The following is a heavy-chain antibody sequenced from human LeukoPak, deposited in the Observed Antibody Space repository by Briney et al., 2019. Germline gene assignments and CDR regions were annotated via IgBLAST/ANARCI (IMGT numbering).Heavy chain of an antibody. CDR2: IIPIFGTA. D-gene: IGHD2-2*02. J-gene: IGHJ4*02. V-gene: IGHV1-69*01. Sequence: SVKVSCKASGGTFSSYAISWVRQAPGQGLEWMGGIIPIFGTANYAQKFQGRVTITADESTSTAYMELSSLRSEDTAVYYCASPGKEYQLLYNYFDYWGQGTLVTVSS. CDR3: ASPGKEYQLLYNYFDY. CDR1: GGTFSSYA.